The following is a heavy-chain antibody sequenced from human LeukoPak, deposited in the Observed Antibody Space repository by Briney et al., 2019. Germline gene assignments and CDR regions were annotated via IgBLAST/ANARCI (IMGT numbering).Heavy chain of an antibody. CDR3: ARKKGGSYSAFDI. J-gene: IGHJ3*02. CDR1: GGSISSYY. V-gene: IGHV4-59*01. D-gene: IGHD1-26*01. Sequence: SETLSLTCTVSGGSISSYYWSWIRQPPGKGLEWIGHIYYSGSTNYNPSLKSRVTISVDTSKNQFSLKLSSVTAADTAVYYCARKKGGSYSAFDIWGQGTMVTVSS. CDR2: IYYSGST.